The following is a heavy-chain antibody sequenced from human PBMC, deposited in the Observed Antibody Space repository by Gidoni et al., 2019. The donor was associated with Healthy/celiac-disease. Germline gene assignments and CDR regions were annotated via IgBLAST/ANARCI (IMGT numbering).Heavy chain of an antibody. V-gene: IGHV4-39*01. CDR1: GGSISSSSYY. CDR2: IYYSGST. D-gene: IGHD4-4*01. CDR3: ARHSNGGWFDP. J-gene: IGHJ5*02. Sequence: QLQLQESGPRLVKPSETLSLTRTVPGGSISSSSYYWGWIRQPPGKGLGWIGSIYYSGSTYYNPSLKSRVTISVDTSKNQFSLKLSSVTAADTAVYYCARHSNGGWFDPWGQGTLVTVSS.